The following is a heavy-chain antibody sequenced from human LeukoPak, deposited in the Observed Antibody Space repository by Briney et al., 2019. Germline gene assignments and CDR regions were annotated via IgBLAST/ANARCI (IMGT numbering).Heavy chain of an antibody. Sequence: SETLSLTCTVSGGSISSSSYYWAWIRQPPGKGLEWIGSIYYSGNTYYKSSLKSRVTIAVDTSKHQFSLKLNSVTAADTAVYYCARESYYDSSGYSHDAFDIWGQGTMVTVSS. D-gene: IGHD3-22*01. CDR2: IYYSGNT. V-gene: IGHV4-39*07. CDR3: ARESYYDSSGYSHDAFDI. CDR1: GGSISSSSYY. J-gene: IGHJ3*02.